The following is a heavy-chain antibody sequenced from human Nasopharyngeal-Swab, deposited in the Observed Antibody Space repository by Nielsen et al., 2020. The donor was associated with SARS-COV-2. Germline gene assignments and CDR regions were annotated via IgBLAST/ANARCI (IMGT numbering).Heavy chain of an antibody. Sequence: VRQAPGKGLECVAFISYDGSNKYYADSVKGRFTISRDNSKNTLYLQMNSLRAEDTAVYYCAKDLWFGELSLFYYYYYGMDVWGQGTTVTVSS. CDR3: AKDLWFGELSLFYYYYYGMDV. V-gene: IGHV3-30*18. J-gene: IGHJ6*02. CDR2: ISYDGSNK. D-gene: IGHD3-10*01.